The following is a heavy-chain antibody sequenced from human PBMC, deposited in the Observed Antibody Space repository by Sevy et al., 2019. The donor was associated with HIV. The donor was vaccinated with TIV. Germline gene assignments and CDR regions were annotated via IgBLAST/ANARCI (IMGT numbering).Heavy chain of an antibody. CDR2: TSYRSKWSF. CDR3: ARDGADGFDI. D-gene: IGHD3-16*01. CDR1: GDSVSSNSAA. J-gene: IGHJ3*02. Sequence: KQSQTLSLTCAISGDSVSSNSAAWNWIRQSPSRGLEWLGRTSYRSKWSFHYAASVKSRITIDPDTSKNQFSLQLNSVTPEDTAVYYCARDGADGFDIWGQGTMVTVSS. V-gene: IGHV6-1*01.